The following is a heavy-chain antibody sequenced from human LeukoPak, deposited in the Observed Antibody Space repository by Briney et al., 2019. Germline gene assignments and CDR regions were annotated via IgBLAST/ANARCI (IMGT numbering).Heavy chain of an antibody. J-gene: IGHJ4*02. CDR2: INWNGGST. V-gene: IGHV3-20*04. CDR3: ARDSGLYYFDY. Sequence: GGSLRLSCAASGFTFTSFAMSWVRQAPGKGLEWVSGINWNGGSTSYADSVKGRFTISRDNSKNTLYLQMNSLRAEDTAVYYCARDSGLYYFDYWGQGTLVTVSS. D-gene: IGHD6-25*01. CDR1: GFTFTSFA.